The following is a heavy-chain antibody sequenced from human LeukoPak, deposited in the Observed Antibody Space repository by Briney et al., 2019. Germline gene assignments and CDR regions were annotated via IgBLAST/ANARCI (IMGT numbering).Heavy chain of an antibody. Sequence: GGSLRLSCAASGFTFSSYDMHWVRQATGKGLEWVSAIGTAGDTYYPGSVKGRFTISRENAKNSLYLQMNSLRAEDTAVYYCARGGQQLVPCDPWGQGTLVTVSS. J-gene: IGHJ5*02. CDR3: ARGGQQLVPCDP. CDR2: IGTAGDT. V-gene: IGHV3-13*01. D-gene: IGHD6-13*01. CDR1: GFTFSSYD.